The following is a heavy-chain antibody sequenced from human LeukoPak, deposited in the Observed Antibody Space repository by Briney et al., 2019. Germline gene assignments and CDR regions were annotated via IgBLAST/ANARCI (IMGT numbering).Heavy chain of an antibody. V-gene: IGHV3-23*01. CDR3: AKGAEIDL. Sequence: GGSLRLSCGASGFTFNRFCMIWLRQAAGKGLEWVAAIGGRGDNTWYADSVKGRFTISRDNSKHTLYLQMNSLRAEDTAMYYCAKGAEIDLWGQGTLVTVSS. D-gene: IGHD3-16*01. J-gene: IGHJ5*02. CDR1: GFTFNRFC. CDR2: IGGRGDNT.